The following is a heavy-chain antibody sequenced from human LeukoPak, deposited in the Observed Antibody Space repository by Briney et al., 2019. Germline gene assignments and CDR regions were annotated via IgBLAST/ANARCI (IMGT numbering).Heavy chain of an antibody. V-gene: IGHV1-46*01. D-gene: IGHD6-6*01. CDR2: INPSGGST. CDR3: ASSLQQLEFDYYYYMDV. CDR1: GYTFANFG. J-gene: IGHJ6*03. Sequence: ASVKVSCKASGYTFANFGITWVRQAPGQGLEWMGIINPSGGSTSYAQKFQGRVTMTRDMSTSTVYMELSSLRSEDTAVYYCASSLQQLEFDYYYYMDVWGKGTTVTVSS.